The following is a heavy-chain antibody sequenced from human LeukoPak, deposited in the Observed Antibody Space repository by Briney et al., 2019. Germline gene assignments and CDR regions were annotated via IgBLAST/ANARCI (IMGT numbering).Heavy chain of an antibody. V-gene: IGHV1-2*02. CDR2: INPNSGGT. CDR1: GYTFTGYY. J-gene: IGHJ3*02. CDR3: AREYAIAVGAEDAFDI. D-gene: IGHD6-19*01. Sequence: GASVKVSCKTSGYTFTGYYMHWVRQAPGQGLEWMGWINPNSGGTNYAQKFQGRVTMTRDTSISTAYMELSRLRSDDTAVYYCAREYAIAVGAEDAFDIWGQGTMVTVSS.